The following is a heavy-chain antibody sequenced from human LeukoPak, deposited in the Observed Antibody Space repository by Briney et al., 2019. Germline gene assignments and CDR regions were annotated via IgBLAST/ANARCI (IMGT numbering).Heavy chain of an antibody. D-gene: IGHD2-15*01. CDR1: GFTFGDYA. CDR2: IRSKAYGGTT. J-gene: IGHJ4*02. CDR3: TRVSLVAASVFFDY. Sequence: GGSLRLSCTASGFTFGDYAMSWVRQAPGKGLEWVSFIRSKAYGGTTEYAASVKGRFTISRDDSKSIAYLQMNSLKTEDTAVYYCTRVSLVAASVFFDYWGQGALVTVSS. V-gene: IGHV3-49*04.